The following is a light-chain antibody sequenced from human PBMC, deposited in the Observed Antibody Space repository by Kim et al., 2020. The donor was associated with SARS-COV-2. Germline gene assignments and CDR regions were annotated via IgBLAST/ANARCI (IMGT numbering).Light chain of an antibody. CDR3: QAWDSSAGV. J-gene: IGLJ3*02. CDR1: GLGDKF. V-gene: IGLV3-1*01. Sequence: SESPGQTATITCSGSGLGDKFAFWYQQKPGQSPVLVIYQDTRRPSGIPERFSGSNSGNTATLTISGTQAMDAADYYCQAWDSSAGVFGGGTKVTVL. CDR2: QDT.